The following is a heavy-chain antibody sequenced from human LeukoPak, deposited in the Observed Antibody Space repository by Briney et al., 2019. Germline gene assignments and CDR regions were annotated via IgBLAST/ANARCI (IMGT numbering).Heavy chain of an antibody. V-gene: IGHV4-34*01. D-gene: IGHD2-2*01. CDR1: GGSFSGYY. J-gene: IGHJ5*02. CDR3: ARGVRRYCSSTSCYFFSRWFDP. Sequence: NPSETLSLTCAVYGGSFSGYYWSWIRQPSGKGLEWIGEINHSGGTNYNPSLKSRVTISVDTSKNQFSLKLSSVTAADTAVYYCARGVRRYCSSTSCYFFSRWFDPWGQGTLVTVSS. CDR2: INHSGGT.